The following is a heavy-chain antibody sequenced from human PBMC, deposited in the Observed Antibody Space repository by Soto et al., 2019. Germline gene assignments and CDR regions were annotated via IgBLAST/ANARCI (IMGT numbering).Heavy chain of an antibody. CDR1: GYSFTTYW. Sequence: GESLKISCKGSGYSFTTYWIGGVRQMPGKGLEWMGIIYPGDSGTRYSPSFQGQVTISADKFISTAYLQWSSLKASDTAMYYCARKDSSSAFDYWGQGTLVTVSS. CDR3: ARKDSSSAFDY. CDR2: IYPGDSGT. D-gene: IGHD3-22*01. J-gene: IGHJ4*02. V-gene: IGHV5-51*01.